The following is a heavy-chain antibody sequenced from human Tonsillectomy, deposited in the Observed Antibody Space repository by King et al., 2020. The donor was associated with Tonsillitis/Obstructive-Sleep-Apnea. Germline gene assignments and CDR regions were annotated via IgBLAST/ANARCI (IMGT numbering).Heavy chain of an antibody. V-gene: IGHV2-70*01. CDR1: GFSLSTSGLC. Sequence: VTLKESGPALVKPTQTLTLTCTVSGFSLSTSGLCVTWIRQPPGKALEWLALIDWDDDKYFSPSLKTRLTISRDTSRNQVVLTMTNMDPDDSATYYCGRTKNGYETIDHWGQGTLVIVSS. D-gene: IGHD5-12*01. CDR2: IDWDDDK. CDR3: GRTKNGYETIDH. J-gene: IGHJ4*02.